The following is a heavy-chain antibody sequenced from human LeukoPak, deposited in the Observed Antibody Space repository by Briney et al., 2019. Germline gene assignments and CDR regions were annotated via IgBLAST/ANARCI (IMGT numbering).Heavy chain of an antibody. CDR1: GGSISSYY. CDR3: ARTTMVRGTYYMDV. Sequence: SETLSLTCTVSGGSISSYYWSWIRQPAGKGLEWIGRIYTSGSTNYNPSLKSRVTMSVDTSKNQFSLKLSSVTAADTAVYYCARTTMVRGTYYMDVWGKGTTVTISS. J-gene: IGHJ6*03. CDR2: IYTSGST. V-gene: IGHV4-4*07. D-gene: IGHD3-10*01.